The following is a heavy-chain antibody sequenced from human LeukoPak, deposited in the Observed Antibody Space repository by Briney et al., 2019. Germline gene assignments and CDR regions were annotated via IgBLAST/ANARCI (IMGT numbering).Heavy chain of an antibody. V-gene: IGHV3-9*01. CDR1: GFTFDDYA. J-gene: IGHJ4*02. CDR2: ISWNSGSI. CDR3: AKDRNWSIAAARPDY. D-gene: IGHD6-13*01. Sequence: GRSLRLSCAASGFTFDDYAMHWVRQAPGKGLEWVSGISWNSGSIGYADSVKGRFTISRDNAKNSLYLQMNSLRAEDTAVYYCAKDRNWSIAAARPDYWGQGTLVTVSS.